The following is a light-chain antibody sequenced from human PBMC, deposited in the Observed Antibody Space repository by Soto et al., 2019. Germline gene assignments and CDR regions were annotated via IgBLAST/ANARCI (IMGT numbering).Light chain of an antibody. CDR3: QQRSNWPLGT. Sequence: EIVLTQSPATLSLSPGERATLSCRASQSVSSYLAWYQQKPGQAPRLLIYDASNSATGIPARFSGSGSGTDFTLTISSLEPEDFAVYYCQQRSNWPLGTFGQGTKLEIK. V-gene: IGKV3-11*01. CDR1: QSVSSY. CDR2: DAS. J-gene: IGKJ2*01.